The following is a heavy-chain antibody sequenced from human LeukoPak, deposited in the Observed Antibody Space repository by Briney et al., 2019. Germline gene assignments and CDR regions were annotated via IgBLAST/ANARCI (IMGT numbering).Heavy chain of an antibody. D-gene: IGHD2-15*01. CDR3: ARFGGSSGYFDL. Sequence: PSETLSLTCAVSGGSISSGGYSWSWIRQPPGKGLEWIGFIYHSGNIYYNPSLKSRVTISVDRSKNQFSLKLSSVTAADTAVYYCARFGGSSGYFDLWGRGTLVTVSS. CDR2: IYHSGNI. J-gene: IGHJ2*01. CDR1: GGSISSGGYS. V-gene: IGHV4-30-2*01.